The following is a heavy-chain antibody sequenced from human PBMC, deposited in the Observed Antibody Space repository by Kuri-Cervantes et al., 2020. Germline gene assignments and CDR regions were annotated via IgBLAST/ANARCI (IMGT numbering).Heavy chain of an antibody. CDR2: ISSSSNTI. V-gene: IGHV3-11*04. CDR1: GFTFSDYY. D-gene: IGHD2-2*01. J-gene: IGHJ6*02. CDR3: ARDQSSTGRGGMDV. Sequence: GESLKISCAASGFTFSDYYMNWIRQAPGKGLEWVSYISSSSNTIYYADSVKGRFTISRDNAKNTLYLQMNSLRAEDTAVYYCARDQSSTGRGGMDVWGQGTTVTVSS.